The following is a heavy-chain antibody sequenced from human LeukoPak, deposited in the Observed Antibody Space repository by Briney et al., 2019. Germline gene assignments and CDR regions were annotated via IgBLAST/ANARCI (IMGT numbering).Heavy chain of an antibody. J-gene: IGHJ4*02. CDR2: INHSGST. CDR3: AGHHPRNTVDF. V-gene: IGHV4-34*01. D-gene: IGHD2-8*02. CDR1: GGSFSGYY. Sequence: SETLSLTCAVSGGSFSGYYWSWIRQPPGKGLEWIGEINHSGSTNYNPSLKSRVTISVDTSKNQFSLNLSSLTAADTAVYYCAGHHPRNTVDFWGPGTLVTVSS.